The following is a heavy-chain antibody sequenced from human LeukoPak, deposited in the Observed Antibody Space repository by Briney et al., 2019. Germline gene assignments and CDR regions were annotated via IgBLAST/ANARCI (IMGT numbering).Heavy chain of an antibody. CDR3: AKGKGQFPRYYFDY. Sequence: PGGSLRLSCAASGFTFDDYAMHWVRQAPGKGLEWVSGISWNGDSIAYAGSVKGRFSVSRDNAKSSLYLQMNSLRADDTALYYCAKGKGQFPRYYFDYWGQGSLVTVSS. J-gene: IGHJ4*02. D-gene: IGHD6-19*01. V-gene: IGHV3-9*01. CDR2: ISWNGDSI. CDR1: GFTFDDYA.